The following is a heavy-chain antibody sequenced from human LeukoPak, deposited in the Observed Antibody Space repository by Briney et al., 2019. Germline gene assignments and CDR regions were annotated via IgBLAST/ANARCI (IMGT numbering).Heavy chain of an antibody. CDR1: GYTFTGNY. Sequence: ASVKVSCKASGYTFTGNYLHWVRQAPGQGPEWMGWINTNNGGTSYAQTFLGRVTTTRDTSISTAYLELVSLRSDDTAVYYCARGAVGMLGPNNPFDYWGQGTLVTLSS. V-gene: IGHV1-2*02. D-gene: IGHD1-26*01. J-gene: IGHJ4*02. CDR3: ARGAVGMLGPNNPFDY. CDR2: INTNNGGT.